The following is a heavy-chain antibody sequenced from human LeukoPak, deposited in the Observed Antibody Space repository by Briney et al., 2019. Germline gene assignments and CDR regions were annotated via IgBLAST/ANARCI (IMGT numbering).Heavy chain of an antibody. Sequence: ASVKVSCKASGYTFTSYYMHWVRQAPGQGLEWMGIINPSGGSTSYAQKFQGRVTMTRDTSTSTAYMELSSLRSEDTAVYYCARNSHGYSSGWLQFNFDYWGRGTLVTVSS. J-gene: IGHJ4*02. CDR3: ARNSHGYSSGWLQFNFDY. CDR2: INPSGGST. V-gene: IGHV1-46*01. D-gene: IGHD6-19*01. CDR1: GYTFTSYY.